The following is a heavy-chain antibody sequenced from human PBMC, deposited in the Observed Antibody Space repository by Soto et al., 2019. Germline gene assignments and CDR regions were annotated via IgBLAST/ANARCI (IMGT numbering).Heavy chain of an antibody. J-gene: IGHJ4*02. CDR2: ISGSGGST. CDR3: AKNGPAWALLGPTYYFDY. Sequence: EVQLLESGGGLVQPGGSLRLSCAASGFTFSSYAMSWVRQAPGKGLEWVSAISGSGGSTYYADSVKGRFTIARDNSKNTLYLQMNSLRAEDTAVYYCAKNGPAWALLGPTYYFDYWGQGTLVTVSS. CDR1: GFTFSSYA. D-gene: IGHD1-26*01. V-gene: IGHV3-23*01.